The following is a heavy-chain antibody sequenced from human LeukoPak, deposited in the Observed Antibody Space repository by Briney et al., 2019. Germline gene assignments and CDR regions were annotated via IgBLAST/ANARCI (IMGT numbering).Heavy chain of an antibody. V-gene: IGHV3-7*01. CDR2: IKQDGSEK. D-gene: IGHD3-10*01. Sequence: GGSLRLSCAASGFTFSSYWMSWVRQAPGKGLEWVASIKQDGSEKYYVDSVKGRFTISRDNAKNSLYLRMNSLRAEDTAVYYCAREDITMVRGVTNDYWGQGTLVTVSS. CDR1: GFTFSSYW. J-gene: IGHJ4*02. CDR3: AREDITMVRGVTNDY.